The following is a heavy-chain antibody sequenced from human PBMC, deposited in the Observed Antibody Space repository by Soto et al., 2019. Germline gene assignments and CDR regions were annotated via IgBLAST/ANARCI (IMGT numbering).Heavy chain of an antibody. CDR3: ARVSNTWEDAY. CDR1: GFTFSDYG. Sequence: EVQLVESGRGLVQPGGSLRLSCVVSGFTFSDYGVNWVRQAPGKGLEWVSYISRGSDTIYYSASVKGRFTISRDNAKNSLFLQMNSLRDEDTALYYCARVSNTWEDAYWGQGTGVTVSS. CDR2: ISRGSDTI. J-gene: IGHJ4*02. D-gene: IGHD1-26*01. V-gene: IGHV3-48*02.